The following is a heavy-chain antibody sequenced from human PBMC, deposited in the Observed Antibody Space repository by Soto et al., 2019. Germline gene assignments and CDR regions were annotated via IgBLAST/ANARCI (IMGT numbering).Heavy chain of an antibody. CDR2: MNPGSGDT. D-gene: IGHD3-16*01. J-gene: IGHJ5*02. Sequence: GASVKVSCKASGYSFTNNDVSWVRQATGQGLEWMGWMNPGSGDTGYAQKFQGRVTMTRDISIATAYMELSSLRSDDTAIYYCARMETFGSLNWFDTWGQGTLVTVS. CDR3: ARMETFGSLNWFDT. CDR1: GYSFTNND. V-gene: IGHV1-8*01.